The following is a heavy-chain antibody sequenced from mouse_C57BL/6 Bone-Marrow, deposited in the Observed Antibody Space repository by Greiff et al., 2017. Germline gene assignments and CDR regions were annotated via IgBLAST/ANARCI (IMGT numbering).Heavy chain of an antibody. D-gene: IGHD1-1*01. CDR2: SRNKANDYTT. J-gene: IGHJ1*03. Sequence: EVQLVESGGGLVQSGRSLRLSCATSGFTFSDFYMEWVRQAPGKGLEWIAASRNKANDYTTEYSVSVKGRFIVSRDTSQSILYLQMNALRAEDTAIYYCARDAYYGSSYWYFDVWGTGTTVTVSS. CDR1: GFTFSDFY. V-gene: IGHV7-1*01. CDR3: ARDAYYGSSYWYFDV.